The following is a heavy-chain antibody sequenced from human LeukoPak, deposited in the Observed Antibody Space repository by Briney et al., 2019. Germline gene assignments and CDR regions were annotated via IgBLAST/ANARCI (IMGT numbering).Heavy chain of an antibody. D-gene: IGHD3-10*01. CDR1: GFTFSSYS. CDR3: ARGSFGPDY. CDR2: INNAGRET. V-gene: IGHV3-74*03. J-gene: IGHJ4*02. Sequence: GGSLRLSCAVSGFTFSSYSMHWVRQVPGEGLVWVSRINNAGRETKYADSVKGRFTISRDNARNTLYLQMNSLRAEDTAVYYCARGSFGPDYWGQGTLVTVSS.